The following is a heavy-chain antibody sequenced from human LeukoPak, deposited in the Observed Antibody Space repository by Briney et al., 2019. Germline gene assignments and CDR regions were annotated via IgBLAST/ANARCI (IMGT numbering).Heavy chain of an antibody. CDR1: GFTFDDYS. J-gene: IGHJ6*02. V-gene: IGHV3-43*02. CDR3: AKDISDTAMGGYYYYYGMDV. CDR2: ISGDGGST. D-gene: IGHD5-18*01. Sequence: GGSLRLSCAASGFTFDDYSTHWVRHAPGKGLEWVSLISGDGGSTYYADSVKGRFTISRDNSKNSPYLQMNSLRTEDTALYYCAKDISDTAMGGYYYYYGMDVWGQGTTVTVSS.